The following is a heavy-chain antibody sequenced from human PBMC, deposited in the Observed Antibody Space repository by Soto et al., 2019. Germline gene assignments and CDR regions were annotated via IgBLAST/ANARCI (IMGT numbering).Heavy chain of an antibody. D-gene: IGHD2-15*01. Sequence: GGSLRLSCAASGFTFSSYAMSWVRQAPGKGLEWVSAISGSGGSTYYADSVRGRFTISRDNSKNTLYLQMNSLRAEDTAVYYCAKGTLGYWREADYYYGMDVWGQGTTVTVSS. CDR2: ISGSGGST. J-gene: IGHJ6*02. CDR1: GFTFSSYA. CDR3: AKGTLGYWREADYYYGMDV. V-gene: IGHV3-23*01.